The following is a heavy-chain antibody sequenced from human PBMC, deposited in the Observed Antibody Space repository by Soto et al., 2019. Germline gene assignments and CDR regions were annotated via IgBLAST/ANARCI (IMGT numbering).Heavy chain of an antibody. CDR1: GFAFRYAR. D-gene: IGHD3-16*01. CDR3: TTDWGSGTHYARAFDV. J-gene: IGHJ3*01. Sequence: GGALRLSCAASGFAFRYARMTWVRQAPGEGLEGVGHIRSNRDGATTAYAATVKCRFTISKDESKKTVDLQMNSLITEHTAVYYCTTDWGSGTHYARAFDVWGQGTMVTVSS. CDR2: IRSNRDGATT. V-gene: IGHV3-15*01.